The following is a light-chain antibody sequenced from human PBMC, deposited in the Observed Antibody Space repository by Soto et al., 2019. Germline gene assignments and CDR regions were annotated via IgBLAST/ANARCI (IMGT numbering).Light chain of an antibody. CDR1: QSVSSSY. V-gene: IGKV3-20*01. CDR3: QQYNNWPPT. J-gene: IGKJ3*01. CDR2: GAS. Sequence: EIVLMQSPGTLSLTPGERATLSCRASQSVSSSYLAWYQQKPGQAPRLLIFGASSRATGIPDRFSGSGSGTDFTLTISRLEPEDFAVYYCQQYNNWPPTFGPGTKVDIK.